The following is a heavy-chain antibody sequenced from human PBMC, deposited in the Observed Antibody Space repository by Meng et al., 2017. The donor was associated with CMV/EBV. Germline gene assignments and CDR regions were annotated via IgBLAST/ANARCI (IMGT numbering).Heavy chain of an antibody. Sequence: LSLTGAASGFTFSNAWMSWVRQAPGKGLEWVSAISGSGGSTYYADSVKGRFTISRDNSKNTLYLQMNSLRAEDTAVYYCAKDAHIVVVPAALYYWGQGTLVTVSS. CDR1: GFTFSNAW. D-gene: IGHD2-2*01. V-gene: IGHV3-23*01. J-gene: IGHJ4*02. CDR3: AKDAHIVVVPAALYY. CDR2: ISGSGGST.